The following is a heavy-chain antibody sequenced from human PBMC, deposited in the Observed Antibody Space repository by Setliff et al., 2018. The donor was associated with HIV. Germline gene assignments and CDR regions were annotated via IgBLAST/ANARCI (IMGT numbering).Heavy chain of an antibody. D-gene: IGHD3-3*01. CDR1: GYSFTGHS. J-gene: IGHJ4*02. CDR3: ARDRVFGVTFPVYCFDT. CDR2: INTGKGDA. Sequence: WASVKVSCKASGYSFTGHSVHWLRQAPGLGPEWLAVINTGKGDAIVARNFQGRVTLARDTSTNTVYMELISLTSEDTAVYYCARDRVFGVTFPVYCFDTWGQGTRVTVSS. V-gene: IGHV1-46*01.